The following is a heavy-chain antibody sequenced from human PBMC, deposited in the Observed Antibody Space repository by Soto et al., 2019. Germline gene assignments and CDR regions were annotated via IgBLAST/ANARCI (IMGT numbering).Heavy chain of an antibody. D-gene: IGHD3-16*01. CDR2: IDWDDDK. CDR3: ARSPGGFTVATYFFDY. V-gene: IGHV2-70*04. J-gene: IGHJ4*02. CDR1: GSSLSSKGMR. Sequence: GSGPTLVNPTQTLTLTCTFSGSSLSSKGMRVSWIRQPPGKALEWLARIDWDDDKFYSPSLRTRLAISKGTSKNQVVLTMTNVDPMDTATYYCARSPGGFTVATYFFDYWGQGTLVTVSS.